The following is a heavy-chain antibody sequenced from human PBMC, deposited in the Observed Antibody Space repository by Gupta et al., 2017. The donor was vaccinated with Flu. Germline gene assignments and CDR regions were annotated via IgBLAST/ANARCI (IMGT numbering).Heavy chain of an antibody. CDR1: GGSISSYY. CDR2: IYYSGST. D-gene: IGHD2-15*01. Sequence: QVQLQESGPGLVKPSETLSLTCTVSGGSISSYYWSWIRQPPGKGLEWIGYIYYSGSTNYNPSLKSRVTISVDTSKNQFSLKLSSVTAADTAVYYCARDGRSPFDYWGQGTLVTVSS. CDR3: ARDGRSPFDY. V-gene: IGHV4-59*01. J-gene: IGHJ4*02.